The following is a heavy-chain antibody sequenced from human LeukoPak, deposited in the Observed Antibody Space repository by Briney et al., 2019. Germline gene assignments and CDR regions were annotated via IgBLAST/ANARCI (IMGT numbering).Heavy chain of an antibody. V-gene: IGHV3-30*03. CDR3: ARDSFYDSSGYYQKLGY. Sequence: GRSLRLSCAASGFTFSSYGMHWVRQAPGKGLEWVALISYDGSNKYYADSVKGRFTISRDNSKNTLYLQMNSLRTEDTAVYYCARDSFYDSSGYYQKLGYWGQGTLVTVSS. D-gene: IGHD3-22*01. J-gene: IGHJ4*02. CDR2: ISYDGSNK. CDR1: GFTFSSYG.